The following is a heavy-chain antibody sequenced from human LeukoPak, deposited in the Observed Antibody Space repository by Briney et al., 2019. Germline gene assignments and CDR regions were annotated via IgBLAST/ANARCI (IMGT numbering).Heavy chain of an antibody. D-gene: IGHD5-24*01. CDR2: ISYDGSNK. CDR1: GFTFSSYA. V-gene: IGHV3-30*04. J-gene: IGHJ6*03. CDR3: ARAVDSDYYYYYMDV. Sequence: PGRSLRLSCAASGFTFSSYAMHWVRQAPGKGLEWVAVISYDGSNKYYADSVKGRFTISRDNSKNTLYLQMNSLRSEDTAVYYCARAVDSDYYYYYMDVWGKGTTVTVSS.